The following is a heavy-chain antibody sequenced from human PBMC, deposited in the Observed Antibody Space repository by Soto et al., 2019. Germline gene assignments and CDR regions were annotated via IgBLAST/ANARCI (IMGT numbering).Heavy chain of an antibody. J-gene: IGHJ4*02. D-gene: IGHD4-17*01. Sequence: QVQLVQSGAEVKKPGASVKVSCKASGYTFTGYYMHWVRQAPGQGLEWMGWINPNSGGTNYAQKFQGWVTMTRDTSISTAYKELSRLRSDDTAVYYCARSRSSTVVTGAMGYWGQGTLVTVSS. V-gene: IGHV1-2*04. CDR3: ARSRSSTVVTGAMGY. CDR2: INPNSGGT. CDR1: GYTFTGYY.